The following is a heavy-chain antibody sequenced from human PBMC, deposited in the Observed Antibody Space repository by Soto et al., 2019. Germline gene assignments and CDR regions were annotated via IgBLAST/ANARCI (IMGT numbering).Heavy chain of an antibody. CDR3: AKDRYSVKTRDFDY. CDR2: ISGSGGST. V-gene: IGHV3-23*01. CDR1: GFTFSSYA. J-gene: IGHJ4*02. D-gene: IGHD5-12*01. Sequence: EVQLSESGGGLVQPGGSLRLSCAASGFTFSSYAMSWVRQAPGKGLEWVSGISGSGGSTYHADSVKGRFTISRDNSKNTLYLQINSLRAEDTAAYYCAKDRYSVKTRDFDYWGQGTLVTVSS.